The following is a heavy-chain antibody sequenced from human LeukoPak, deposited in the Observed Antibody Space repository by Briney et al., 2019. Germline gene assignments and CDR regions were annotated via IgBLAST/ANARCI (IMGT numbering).Heavy chain of an antibody. Sequence: ASVKVSCKASGYTFTNYDINWVRQATGQGLEWMGWMNPNSGDTAYAQKFQGRITMTRSASISTAYMELSSLRSEDTAVYYCARGLGTYDSSDLTWPMISFWGQGTLVPVSS. CDR3: ARGLGTYDSSDLTWPMISF. J-gene: IGHJ4*02. D-gene: IGHD3-22*01. CDR2: MNPNSGDT. V-gene: IGHV1-8*01. CDR1: GYTFTNYD.